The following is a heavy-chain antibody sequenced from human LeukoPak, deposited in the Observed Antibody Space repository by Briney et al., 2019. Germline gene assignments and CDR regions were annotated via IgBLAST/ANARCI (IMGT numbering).Heavy chain of an antibody. CDR3: ARYGGDSSGYYYGYFDY. J-gene: IGHJ4*02. D-gene: IGHD3-22*01. V-gene: IGHV3-74*01. CDR2: VNNDGSAT. Sequence: GGSLRLSCAASGFTFSSYWMHWVRQAPGKGLEWVSRVNNDGSATTYADSVKGRFTISRDNAKNSLYLQMNSLRAEDTAVYYCARYGGDSSGYYYGYFDYWGQGTLVTVSS. CDR1: GFTFSSYW.